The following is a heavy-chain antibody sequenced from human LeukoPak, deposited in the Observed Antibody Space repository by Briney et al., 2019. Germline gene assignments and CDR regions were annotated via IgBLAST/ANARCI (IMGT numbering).Heavy chain of an antibody. CDR2: IRPSGDNT. CDR3: AKDRLLNCRGDCYIFDY. CDR1: GFTFSSYD. Sequence: GGSLRLSCAASGFTFSSYDMTWVRQAPGRGLEWVSSIRPSGDNTYYGDSVKGRFSISRDNSKNTLYLQVNGLRTEDTAVYYCAKDRLLNCRGDCYIFDYWGQGTVVTVSS. J-gene: IGHJ4*02. D-gene: IGHD2-21*02. V-gene: IGHV3-23*01.